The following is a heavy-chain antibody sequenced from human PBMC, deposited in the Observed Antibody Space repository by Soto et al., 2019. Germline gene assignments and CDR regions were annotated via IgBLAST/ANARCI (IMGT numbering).Heavy chain of an antibody. CDR3: VRRHVSATGIDWFDP. CDR1: GYTFTSYG. J-gene: IGHJ5*02. V-gene: IGHV1-3*01. CDR2: INAANGDT. D-gene: IGHD6-13*01. Sequence: AAVKVSCKASGYTFTSYGIHWVRQAPGQRREGMGWINAANGDTKYSPKFQGRVTITRDTSASTAYMELSSLRSEDTAVYFCVRRHVSATGIDWFDPWGQGTLVTVSS.